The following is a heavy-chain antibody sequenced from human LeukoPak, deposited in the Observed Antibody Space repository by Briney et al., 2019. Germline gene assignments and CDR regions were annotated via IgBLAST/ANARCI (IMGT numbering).Heavy chain of an antibody. CDR1: GGSISSYY. J-gene: IGHJ6*03. CDR2: IYYSGST. Sequence: PSETLSLTCTVSGGSISSYYWSWIRQPPGKGLEWIGYIYYSGSTNYNPSLKSRVTISVDTSKNQFSLKLSSVTAADTAVYYCARAPGTYYDFWSGYYMDVWGKGTTVTVSS. CDR3: ARAPGTYYDFWSGYYMDV. D-gene: IGHD3-3*01. V-gene: IGHV4-59*01.